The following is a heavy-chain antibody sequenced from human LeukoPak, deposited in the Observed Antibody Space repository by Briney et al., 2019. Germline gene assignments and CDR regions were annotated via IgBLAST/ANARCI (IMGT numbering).Heavy chain of an antibody. CDR3: ARVDSSGWTGRFEY. D-gene: IGHD3-22*01. V-gene: IGHV1-2*02. J-gene: IGHJ4*02. Sequence: ASVKVSCKASGYTFTGYYMHWVRQAPGQGLEWMGWTNPNTGGTNFAEKFQGRLTMTRDTSITTASMELTSLRSDDTGIYFCARVDSSGWTGRFEYWGQGTLVTVSS. CDR1: GYTFTGYY. CDR2: TNPNTGGT.